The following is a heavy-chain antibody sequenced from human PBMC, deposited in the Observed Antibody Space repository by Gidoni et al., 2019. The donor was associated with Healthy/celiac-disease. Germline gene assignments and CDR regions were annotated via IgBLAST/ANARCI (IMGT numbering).Heavy chain of an antibody. Sequence: EVQLLESGGGLVQPGGSLRLSCAASGFPFSSYAMSWVRQAPGKGLEWVSAISGSGGSTYYADSVKGRFTISRDNSKNTLYLQMNSLRAEDTAVYYCAKANGVVYSSGYWGQGTLVTVSS. J-gene: IGHJ4*02. CDR2: ISGSGGST. CDR3: AKANGVVYSSGY. CDR1: GFPFSSYA. D-gene: IGHD6-19*01. V-gene: IGHV3-23*01.